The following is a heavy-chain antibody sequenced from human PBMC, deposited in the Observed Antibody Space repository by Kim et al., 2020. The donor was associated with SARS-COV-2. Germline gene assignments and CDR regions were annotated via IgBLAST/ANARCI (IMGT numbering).Heavy chain of an antibody. J-gene: IGHJ4*02. CDR2: VSGSGGTT. D-gene: IGHD3-10*01. Sequence: GGSLRLSCAASGLTFSSFAMNWVRQAPGKGLEWVSGVSGSGGTTYYADSVKGRFTISRDNFKNTLYLQMNSLRAEDTAVYYCAKDLDGWFGGWDYFDYWGQGTLVTVSS. V-gene: IGHV3-23*01. CDR1: GLTFSSFA. CDR3: AKDLDGWFGGWDYFDY.